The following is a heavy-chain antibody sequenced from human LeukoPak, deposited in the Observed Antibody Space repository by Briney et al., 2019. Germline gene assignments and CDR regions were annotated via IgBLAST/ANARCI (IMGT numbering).Heavy chain of an antibody. CDR3: ARDRRYSSSWYVRLYYYYYGMDV. J-gene: IGHJ6*02. V-gene: IGHV1-18*01. CDR1: GYTFTSYG. CDR2: ISAYNGNT. Sequence: ASVKVSCKASGYTFTSYGISWVRQDPGQGLEWRGWISAYNGNTNYAQKLQGRVTMTTDTSTSTAYMELRSLRSDDTAVYYCARDRRYSSSWYVRLYYYYYGMDVWGQGTTVTVSS. D-gene: IGHD6-13*01.